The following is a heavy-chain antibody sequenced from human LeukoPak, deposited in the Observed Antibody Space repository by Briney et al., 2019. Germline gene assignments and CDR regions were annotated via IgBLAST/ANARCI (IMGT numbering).Heavy chain of an antibody. V-gene: IGHV3-9*01. Sequence: SLRLSCAASAFSLDDYAMHWVRQAPGKGLEWVSGISWNSGSIGYADSVKGRFTISRDNAKNSLYLQMNSLRAEDTALYYCAKGQYSSSWSHFDYWGQGTLVTVSS. CDR2: ISWNSGSI. CDR1: AFSLDDYA. J-gene: IGHJ4*02. D-gene: IGHD6-13*01. CDR3: AKGQYSSSWSHFDY.